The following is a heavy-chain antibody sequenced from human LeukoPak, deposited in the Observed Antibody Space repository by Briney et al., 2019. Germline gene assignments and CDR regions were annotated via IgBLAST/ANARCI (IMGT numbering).Heavy chain of an antibody. Sequence: SVKVSCKASGGTFSSYAISWVRQAPGQGLEWMGRIIPILGIANYAQKFQGRVTITADKSTSTAYMELSSLRSEDTAVYYCAIYCSSTSCSGFDPWGQGTLVTVSS. CDR2: IIPILGIA. J-gene: IGHJ5*02. CDR1: GGTFSSYA. CDR3: AIYCSSTSCSGFDP. V-gene: IGHV1-69*04. D-gene: IGHD2-2*01.